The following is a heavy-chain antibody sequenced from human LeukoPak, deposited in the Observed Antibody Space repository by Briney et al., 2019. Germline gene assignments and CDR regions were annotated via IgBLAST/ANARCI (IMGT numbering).Heavy chain of an antibody. D-gene: IGHD2-2*01. CDR3: ARRLQSAAYHYYYYYMDV. CDR1: GFTFSIYS. Sequence: GGSLRLSCAASGFTFSIYSMNWVRQAPGKALEWVSHIGRTMDTRYADSVKGRFTISRDNAKNSLYLQMNSLRAEDTAVYYCARRLQSAAYHYYYYYMDVWGKGTTVTVSS. J-gene: IGHJ6*03. V-gene: IGHV3-48*04. CDR2: IGRTMDTR.